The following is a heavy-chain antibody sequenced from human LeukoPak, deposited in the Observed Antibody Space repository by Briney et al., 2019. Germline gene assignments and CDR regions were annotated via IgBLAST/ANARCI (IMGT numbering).Heavy chain of an antibody. Sequence: GASVKVSCKASGYTFTSYDINWVRQATGQGLEWMGWMNPNSGNTGYAQKFQGRVTITRYTSISTAYMELSSLRSEDTAVYYCARTYYYDSSPAFDIWGQGTMVTVSS. D-gene: IGHD3-22*01. J-gene: IGHJ3*02. CDR2: MNPNSGNT. V-gene: IGHV1-8*03. CDR3: ARTYYYDSSPAFDI. CDR1: GYTFTSYD.